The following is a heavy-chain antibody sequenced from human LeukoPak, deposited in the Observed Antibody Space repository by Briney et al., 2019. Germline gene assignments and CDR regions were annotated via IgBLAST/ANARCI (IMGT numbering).Heavy chain of an antibody. Sequence: PSETLSLTCTVSGGSISSYYWSWIRQPPGKGLEWIGYIYYSGSTNYNPSLKSRVTISVDTSKNQFSLKLNSVTAADTAVYYCARHSVVVAASLDYWGQGTLVTVSS. CDR2: IYYSGST. V-gene: IGHV4-59*08. CDR1: GGSISSYY. CDR3: ARHSVVVAASLDY. J-gene: IGHJ4*02. D-gene: IGHD2-15*01.